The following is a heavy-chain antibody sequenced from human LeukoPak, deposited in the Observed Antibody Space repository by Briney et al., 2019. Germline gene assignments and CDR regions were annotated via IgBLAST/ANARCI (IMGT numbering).Heavy chain of an antibody. D-gene: IGHD5-18*01. CDR3: ASSGYSYGYPLGY. V-gene: IGHV3-30*04. J-gene: IGHJ4*02. Sequence: GGSLRHSCAASGFTFSSYAMHWVRQAPGKGLEWVAVISYDGSNKYYADSVKGRFTISRDNSKNTLYLQMNSLRAEDTAVYYCASSGYSYGYPLGYWGQGTLVTVSS. CDR1: GFTFSSYA. CDR2: ISYDGSNK.